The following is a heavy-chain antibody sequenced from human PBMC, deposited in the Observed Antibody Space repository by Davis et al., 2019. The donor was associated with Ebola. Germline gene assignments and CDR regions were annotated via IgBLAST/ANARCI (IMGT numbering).Heavy chain of an antibody. CDR1: EFTFERYW. D-gene: IGHD2-2*01. V-gene: IGHV3-7*01. Sequence: GGSLRLSCAASEFTFERYWMSWVRQAPGKGLEWVANIKQDGIEKNYVDFVKGRFTISRDNAKNSLYLQMNSLRAEDTAVYYCARDIAVVPDAMQLHYFYHGLDVWGKGTTVTVSS. CDR3: ARDIAVVPDAMQLHYFYHGLDV. J-gene: IGHJ6*04. CDR2: IKQDGIEK.